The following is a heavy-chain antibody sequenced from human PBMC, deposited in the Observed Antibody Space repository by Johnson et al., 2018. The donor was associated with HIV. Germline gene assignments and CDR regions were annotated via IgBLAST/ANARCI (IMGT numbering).Heavy chain of an antibody. D-gene: IGHD3-10*01. J-gene: IGHJ3*02. CDR2: INWNGGST. V-gene: IGHV3-20*03. CDR3: ARDRVWFGELYAFDI. Sequence: GFTFNTYAMHWVRQAPGKGLEWVSGINWNGGSTGYADSVKDRFTISRDNAKNSLYLQMNSLRAEDTALYYCARDRVWFGELYAFDIWGQGTMVTVSS. CDR1: GFTFNTYA.